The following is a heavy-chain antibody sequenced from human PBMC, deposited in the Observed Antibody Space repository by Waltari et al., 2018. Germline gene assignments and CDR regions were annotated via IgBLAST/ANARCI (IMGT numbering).Heavy chain of an antibody. Sequence: QVQLQESGPGLVKPSETLPLTCTVPGCPLSSSYLSWIRQPPGKGLDGIGYNYYSGSTNYNPSLKSRVTISVDTSKNQFSLKLSSVTAADTAVYYCASLYSSFFPFDYWGQGTLVTVSS. V-gene: IGHV4-59*08. CDR2: NYYSGST. CDR1: GCPLSSSY. J-gene: IGHJ4*02. CDR3: ASLYSSFFPFDY. D-gene: IGHD6-6*01.